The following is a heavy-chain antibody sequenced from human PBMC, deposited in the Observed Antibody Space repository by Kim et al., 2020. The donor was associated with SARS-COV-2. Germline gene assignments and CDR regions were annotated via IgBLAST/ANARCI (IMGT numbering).Heavy chain of an antibody. CDR2: IHPSGST. CDR3: ARSQDRAKAAY. CDR1: GASFRNYY. J-gene: IGHJ4*02. Sequence: SETLSLTCSVYGASFRNYYSSWFRQPPGKGLEWIGEIHPSGSTSYNPSLQSRVTISIDSSKDDLSLKLTSVTAADTAVYFCARSQDRAKAAYWGQGALVTVSS. D-gene: IGHD5-18*01. V-gene: IGHV4-34*01.